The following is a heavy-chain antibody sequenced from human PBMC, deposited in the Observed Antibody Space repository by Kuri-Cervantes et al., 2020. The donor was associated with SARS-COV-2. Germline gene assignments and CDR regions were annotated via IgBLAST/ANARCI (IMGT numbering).Heavy chain of an antibody. V-gene: IGHV3-30*03. D-gene: IGHD1-1*01. CDR1: GFTFISYG. CDR2: VSYDGSNK. CDR3: VRDGDHWNFDY. Sequence: GESLKISCAASGFTFISYGMHWVRQAPDKGLEWVAVVSYDGSNKYYADSVKGRFTISRDSSKNTLYLQMNSLRAEDTAVYYCVRDGDHWNFDYWGQGTLVTVSS. J-gene: IGHJ4*02.